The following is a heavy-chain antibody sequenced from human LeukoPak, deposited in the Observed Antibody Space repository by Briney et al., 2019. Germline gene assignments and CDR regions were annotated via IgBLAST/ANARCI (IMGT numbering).Heavy chain of an antibody. CDR3: AIIAVAGTSFGLSAFDI. J-gene: IGHJ3*02. D-gene: IGHD6-19*01. CDR1: GYTFTSYG. V-gene: IGHV1-18*01. Sequence: GASVKVSCKASGYTFTSYGISWVRQAPGQGLEWMGWISAYNGNTNYAQKLQGRVTMTTDTSTSTAYMELRSLRSDDTAVYYCAIIAVAGTSFGLSAFDIWGQGTMVTVSS. CDR2: ISAYNGNT.